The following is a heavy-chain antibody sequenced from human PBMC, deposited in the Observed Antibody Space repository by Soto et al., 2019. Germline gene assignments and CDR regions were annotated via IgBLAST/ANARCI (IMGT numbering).Heavy chain of an antibody. Sequence: QVQLVESGGGVVQPGRSLRLSCAASGFTFSSYGMHWVRQAPGKGLESVAVISYDGSNKYYADSVKGRFTISRDNSKNTLYLQMNSLRAEDTAVYYCAKGQEIDPWGQGTLVTVSS. J-gene: IGHJ5*02. CDR2: ISYDGSNK. CDR1: GFTFSSYG. CDR3: AKGQEIDP. V-gene: IGHV3-30*18.